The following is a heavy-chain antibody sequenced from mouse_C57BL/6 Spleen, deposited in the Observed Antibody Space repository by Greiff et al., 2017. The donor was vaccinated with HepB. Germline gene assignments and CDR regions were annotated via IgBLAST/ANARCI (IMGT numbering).Heavy chain of an antibody. V-gene: IGHV1-66*01. Sequence: QVQLKESGPELVKPGASVKISCKASGYSFTSYYIHWVKQRPGQGLEWIGWSYPGSGNTKYNEKFKGKATLTADTSSSTAYMQLSSLTSEDSAVYYCARWGPYDYFDYWGQGTTLTVSS. CDR3: ARWGPYDYFDY. D-gene: IGHD3-3*01. CDR2: SYPGSGNT. CDR1: GYSFTSYY. J-gene: IGHJ2*01.